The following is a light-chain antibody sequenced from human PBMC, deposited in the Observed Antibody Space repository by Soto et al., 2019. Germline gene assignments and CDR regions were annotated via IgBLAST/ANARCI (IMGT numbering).Light chain of an antibody. CDR3: SSYAGSNNFV. CDR1: SGSIASNY. CDR2: EGN. V-gene: IGLV6-57*04. J-gene: IGLJ1*01. Sequence: NFMLTQPHSVSESPGKTVTISCTRSSGSIASNYVQWYQQRPGSAPATVIYEGNQRPSGVPDRFSGSIDSSSNSASLTISGLQADDEAHYYCSSYAGSNNFVFGTGTKLTVL.